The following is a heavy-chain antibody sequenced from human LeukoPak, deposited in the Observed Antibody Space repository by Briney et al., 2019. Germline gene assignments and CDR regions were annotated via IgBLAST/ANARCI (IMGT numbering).Heavy chain of an antibody. CDR2: IKSKTDGGTT. J-gene: IGHJ4*02. V-gene: IGHV3-15*01. Sequence: GGSLRLSCAASGFTLSNAWMSWVRQAPGKGLEWVGRIKSKTDGGTTDYAAPVKGRFTISRDDSKNTLYLQMNSLKTEDTAVYYCTTDRYGLAGSYYKDYFDYWGQGTLVTVSS. CDR1: GFTLSNAW. CDR3: TTDRYGLAGSYYKDYFDY. D-gene: IGHD3-10*01.